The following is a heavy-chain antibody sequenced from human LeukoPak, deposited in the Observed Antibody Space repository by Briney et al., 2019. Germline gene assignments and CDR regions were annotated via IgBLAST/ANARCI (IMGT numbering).Heavy chain of an antibody. V-gene: IGHV3-23*01. CDR1: GFPFSSYA. D-gene: IGHD1-14*01. Sequence: GGSLRLSCSASGFPFSSYAMHWVRQAPGKGLEYVSAISGSGGSTYYADSVKGRFTISRDNSKNTLYLQMNSLRAEDTAVYYCAKVSSYNQGWLDPIPHPFDYWGQGTLVTVSS. CDR2: ISGSGGST. J-gene: IGHJ4*02. CDR3: AKVSSYNQGWLDPIPHPFDY.